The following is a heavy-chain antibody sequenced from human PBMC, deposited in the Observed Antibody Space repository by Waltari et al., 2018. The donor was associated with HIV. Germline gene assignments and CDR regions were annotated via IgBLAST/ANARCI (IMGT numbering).Heavy chain of an antibody. CDR1: GDSITGYY. Sequence: QVQLQESGPGLVKPSETLSLTCSVTGDSITGYYWTWIRQHLGKRLEWIGSMYYSGSTQYNPSLKSRVTMSLDTSRMQVSLMVSAVTAADTAIFYCAREKPPYDLWSDSQIWGNYGLDVWGPGTTVIVSS. J-gene: IGHJ6*02. V-gene: IGHV4-59*01. CDR2: MYYSGST. CDR3: AREKPPYDLWSDSQIWGNYGLDV. D-gene: IGHD3-3*01.